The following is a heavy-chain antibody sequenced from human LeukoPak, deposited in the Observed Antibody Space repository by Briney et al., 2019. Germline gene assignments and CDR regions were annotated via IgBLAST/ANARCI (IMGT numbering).Heavy chain of an antibody. CDR3: ARDRLTSGSYFFDY. CDR2: ISGRSSTI. CDR1: AFTFSDYS. Sequence: PGGSLRLSCAASAFTFSDYSMNWVRQAPGKGLEWISYISGRSSTIHYADSVRGRFTISRDNAKNSMYLQMNSLRAEDTAVYYCARDRLTSGSYFFDYWGQGTLVTVSS. V-gene: IGHV3-48*01. D-gene: IGHD1-26*01. J-gene: IGHJ4*02.